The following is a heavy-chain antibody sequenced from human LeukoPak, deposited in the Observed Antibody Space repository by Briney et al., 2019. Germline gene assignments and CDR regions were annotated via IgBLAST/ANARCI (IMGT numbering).Heavy chain of an antibody. J-gene: IGHJ3*02. V-gene: IGHV3-33*01. Sequence: PGRSLRLSCAASGFTFSSYGMHWVRQAPGKGLEWVAVIWYDGSNKYYADSVKGRFTISRDNSKNTLYLQMNSLRAEDTAVYYCARDRSGHYYDSSGYYPDAFDIWGQGTMVTVSS. CDR2: IWYDGSNK. CDR3: ARDRSGHYYDSSGYYPDAFDI. D-gene: IGHD3-22*01. CDR1: GFTFSSYG.